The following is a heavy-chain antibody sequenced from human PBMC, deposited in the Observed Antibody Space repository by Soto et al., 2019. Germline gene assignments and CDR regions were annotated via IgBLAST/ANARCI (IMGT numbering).Heavy chain of an antibody. CDR2: ISGSGGST. CDR1: GFTFSNYA. CDR3: AKRASARYFDF. J-gene: IGHJ4*02. V-gene: IGHV3-23*01. Sequence: GGSLRLSCAASGFTFSNYAMNWVRQAPGKGLEWISVISGSGGSTYYADSVKGRFTISRDNSKNTLYLQMNSLRAEDTAVYYCAKRASARYFDFWSQGTLVTVSS.